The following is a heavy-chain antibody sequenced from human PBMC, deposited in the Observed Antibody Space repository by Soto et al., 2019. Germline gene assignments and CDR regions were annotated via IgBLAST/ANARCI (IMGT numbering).Heavy chain of an antibody. CDR3: ARGDMVRGVIYYYYYGMDV. Sequence: SETLSLTCAVYGGSFSGYYWSWIRQPPGKGLEWIGEINHSGSTNYNPSLKSRVTISVDTSKNQFSLKLSSVTAADTAVYYCARGDMVRGVIYYYYYGMDVWGQGTTVTVSS. V-gene: IGHV4-34*01. J-gene: IGHJ6*02. CDR2: INHSGST. CDR1: GGSFSGYY. D-gene: IGHD3-10*01.